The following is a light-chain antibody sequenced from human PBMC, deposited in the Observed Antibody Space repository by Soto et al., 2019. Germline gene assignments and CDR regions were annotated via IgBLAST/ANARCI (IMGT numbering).Light chain of an antibody. V-gene: IGKV3-11*01. J-gene: IGKJ1*01. CDR2: DAS. Sequence: EIVLTQSPATLSLSPGERATLSCRASQSVSSHLAWYQQKPGQAPRLLIYDASSRATGIPARFSGSGSGTDFTLTISSLEPEDFAVYYCQQRSNWPPWTFGQGTMVDVK. CDR3: QQRSNWPPWT. CDR1: QSVSSH.